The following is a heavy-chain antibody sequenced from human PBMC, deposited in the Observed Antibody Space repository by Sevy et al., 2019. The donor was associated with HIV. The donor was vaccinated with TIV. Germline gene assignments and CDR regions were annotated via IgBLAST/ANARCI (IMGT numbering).Heavy chain of an antibody. Sequence: GGSLRLSCAASGFPFHDHAMHWVRQSPGKGLEWVSGISWNSGSIGYADSVKGRFTISRDNAKQSIYMQMNNLRPDDTAFYYCVKDLNRGCDSINCYSYYYYYYGLDVWGQGTTVTVSS. J-gene: IGHJ6*02. CDR3: VKDLNRGCDSINCYSYYYYYYGLDV. CDR1: GFPFHDHA. V-gene: IGHV3-9*01. D-gene: IGHD3-22*01. CDR2: ISWNSGSI.